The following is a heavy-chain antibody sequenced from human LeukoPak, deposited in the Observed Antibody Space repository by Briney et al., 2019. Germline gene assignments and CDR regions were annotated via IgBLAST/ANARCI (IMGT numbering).Heavy chain of an antibody. Sequence: SGTLSLTCAVSGGSISSSNWWSWVRQPPGKGLEWIGEIYHSGSTNYNPSLKSRVTISVDKSKNQFSLKLSSVTAADTVVYYCARDRRYYDSSGYIRGFDYWGQGTLVTVSS. J-gene: IGHJ4*02. CDR2: IYHSGST. CDR1: GGSISSSNW. D-gene: IGHD3-22*01. V-gene: IGHV4-4*02. CDR3: ARDRRYYDSSGYIRGFDY.